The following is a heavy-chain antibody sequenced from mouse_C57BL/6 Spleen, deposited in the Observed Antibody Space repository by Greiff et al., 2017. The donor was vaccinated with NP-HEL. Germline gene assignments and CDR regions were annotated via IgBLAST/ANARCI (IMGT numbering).Heavy chain of an antibody. CDR3: ARGVYSNYPSWFAY. V-gene: IGHV1-22*01. Sequence: VQLQQSGPELVKPGASVKVSCKASGYTFTDYNMHWVKQSHGKSLEWIGYINPNNGGTSYNQKFKGQATLTVNKSSSTAYMELRRLTSEDSAVYYCARGVYSNYPSWFAYWGQGTLVTVSA. CDR1: GYTFTDYN. J-gene: IGHJ3*01. D-gene: IGHD2-5*01. CDR2: INPNNGGT.